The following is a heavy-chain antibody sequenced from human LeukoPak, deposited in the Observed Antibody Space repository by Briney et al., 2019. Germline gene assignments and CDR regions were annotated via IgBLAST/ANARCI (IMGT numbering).Heavy chain of an antibody. Sequence: GESLKISCKGSGYSFTNYWIGWVRQMPGKGLEWMGIIYPGDSDTRYSPSFQGQVTISADKSTSTAHLQWNSLKTSDTAMYFCARRHGGSNAFDIWGQGTMVTVSS. J-gene: IGHJ3*02. CDR1: GYSFTNYW. D-gene: IGHD2-2*01. V-gene: IGHV5-51*01. CDR3: ARRHGGSNAFDI. CDR2: IYPGDSDT.